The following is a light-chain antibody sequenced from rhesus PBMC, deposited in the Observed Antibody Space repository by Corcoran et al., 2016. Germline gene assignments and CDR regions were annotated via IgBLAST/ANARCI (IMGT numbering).Light chain of an antibody. CDR1: QGISRY. V-gene: IGKV1-38*01. J-gene: IGKJ3*01. CDR3: QQRNTFPFT. CDR2: DAS. Sequence: DIQMTQSPSSLSASVGDRVIITCWASQGISRYLAWYQQKSGKAPKLLIFDASSLQSGVPSRFSGSGSGIEFTLTLSRQQPEDFATDYCQQRNTFPFTFGPGTKLDIK.